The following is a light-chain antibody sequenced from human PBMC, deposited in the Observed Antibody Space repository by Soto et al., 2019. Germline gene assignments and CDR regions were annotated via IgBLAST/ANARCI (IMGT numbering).Light chain of an antibody. V-gene: IGKV3-15*01. J-gene: IGKJ1*01. CDR2: GAS. Sequence: ETVMTQYPATLSVSPGERATLSCRASQSVSSNLAWYQQKPGQAPRLLIYGASTRATGIPARFSGSGSGTEFTLTISSLQSEDFAVYYCQQYNNWPPMAFGQGTKVEIK. CDR3: QQYNNWPPMA. CDR1: QSVSSN.